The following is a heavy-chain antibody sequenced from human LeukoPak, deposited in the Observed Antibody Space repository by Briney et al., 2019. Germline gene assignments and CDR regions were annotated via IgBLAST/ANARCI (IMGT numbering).Heavy chain of an antibody. V-gene: IGHV3-23*01. J-gene: IGHJ4*02. CDR1: GITFSTYG. Sequence: SGGTLRLSCAASGITFSTYGMSWVRQAPGKGLEWVSTISGSGGNTYYSDSVKGRFTISRDNSKNTLYLQMNSLRAEDTAVYYCARRAGAYSHPYDYWGQGTLVTVSS. CDR3: ARRAGAYSHPYDY. D-gene: IGHD4/OR15-4a*01. CDR2: ISGSGGNT.